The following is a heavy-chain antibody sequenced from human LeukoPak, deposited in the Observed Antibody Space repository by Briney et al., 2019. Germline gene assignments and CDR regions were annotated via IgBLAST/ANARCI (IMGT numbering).Heavy chain of an antibody. J-gene: IGHJ6*03. CDR1: GYTFTSYY. CDR2: INPSGGST. CDR3: ARDGVLRFLEWLPIDYYYMDV. Sequence: ASVKVSCKASGYTFTSYYMHWVRQAPGQGLEWMGIINPSGGSTSYAQEFQGRVTMTRDMSTSTVYMELSSLRSEDTAVYYCARDGVLRFLEWLPIDYYYMDVWGKGTTVTVSS. V-gene: IGHV1-46*01. D-gene: IGHD3-3*01.